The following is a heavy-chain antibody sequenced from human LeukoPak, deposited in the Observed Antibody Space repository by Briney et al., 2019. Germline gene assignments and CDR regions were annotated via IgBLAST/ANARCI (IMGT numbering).Heavy chain of an antibody. CDR3: AKDKPYYYGSGVFDY. J-gene: IGHJ4*02. Sequence: GGSLRLSCAASGFTFSSYVMHWVRQAPGKGLEWVAFISHGGSNEYYADSVKGRFTISRDNSKNTLYLQMNSLRAEDRAVYYCAKDKPYYYGSGVFDYWGQGTLVTVSS. CDR1: GFTFSSYV. D-gene: IGHD3-10*01. V-gene: IGHV3-30*04. CDR2: ISHGGSNE.